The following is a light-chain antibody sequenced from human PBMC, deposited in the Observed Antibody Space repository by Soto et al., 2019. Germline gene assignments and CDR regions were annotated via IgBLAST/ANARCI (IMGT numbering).Light chain of an antibody. CDR2: SNN. Sequence: QSVLTQPPSASGTPGQRVTISCSGSSSNFGSNTVNWYQQLPGTAPKLLIYSNNQRPSGVPGRFSGSKSGTSASLAISGLQSEDEDDYYCAAWDDSLNVWVFGGGTKLTVL. V-gene: IGLV1-44*01. CDR3: AAWDDSLNVWV. J-gene: IGLJ3*02. CDR1: SSNFGSNT.